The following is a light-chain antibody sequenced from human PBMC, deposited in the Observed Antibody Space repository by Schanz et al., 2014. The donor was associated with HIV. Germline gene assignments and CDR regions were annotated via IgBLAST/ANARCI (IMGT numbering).Light chain of an antibody. CDR1: QGVSNY. CDR3: QQYNSYSA. CDR2: AAS. Sequence: DIQMTQSPSALSASVGDRVTITCRASQGVSNYLAWFQQKPGKVPKRLIYAASSLQSGVPSRFSGSGSGTEFTLTISSLQPDDFATYYCQQYNSYSAFGPGTKVDIK. J-gene: IGKJ3*01. V-gene: IGKV1-17*03.